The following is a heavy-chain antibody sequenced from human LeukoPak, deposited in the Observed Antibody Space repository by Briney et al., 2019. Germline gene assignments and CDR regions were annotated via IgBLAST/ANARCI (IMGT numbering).Heavy chain of an antibody. J-gene: IGHJ4*02. Sequence: GGSLRLSCAASGFTFSSYGMHWVRHAPGKGLEWVADIGYDGSNKYYADSVKGRFTISRDNSKNTLYLQMNSLRAEDTAVYYCASSRDYYDSSGSPEDYWGQGTLVTVSS. CDR1: GFTFSSYG. V-gene: IGHV3-33*01. D-gene: IGHD3-22*01. CDR2: IGYDGSNK. CDR3: ASSRDYYDSSGSPEDY.